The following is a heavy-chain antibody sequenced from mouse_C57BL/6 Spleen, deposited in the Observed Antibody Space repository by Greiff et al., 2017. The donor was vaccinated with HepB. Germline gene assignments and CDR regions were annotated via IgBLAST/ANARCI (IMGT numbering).Heavy chain of an antibody. J-gene: IGHJ4*01. D-gene: IGHD4-1*01. Sequence: QVQLQQSGAELVKPGASVKMSCKASGYTFTSYWITWVKQRPGQGLEWIGDIYPGSGSTNYNEKFKSKATLTVDTSSSTAYMQLSSLTSEDSAVYYCAGTGTSEAMDYWGQGTSVTVSS. V-gene: IGHV1-55*01. CDR2: IYPGSGST. CDR3: AGTGTSEAMDY. CDR1: GYTFTSYW.